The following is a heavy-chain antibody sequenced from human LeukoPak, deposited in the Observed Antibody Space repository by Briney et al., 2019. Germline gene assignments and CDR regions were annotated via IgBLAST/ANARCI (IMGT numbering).Heavy chain of an antibody. Sequence: GGSLRLSCAASGFTVSSNDMSWVRQAPGKGLEWVSSISSSGGNTYYADSVKGRFTISRDNSKNTLYLQLNSLRAEDTAVYYCAKDPLAVAGRSNWYFDLWGRGTLVTVSS. CDR2: ISSSGGNT. D-gene: IGHD6-19*01. CDR1: GFTVSSND. V-gene: IGHV3-23*01. J-gene: IGHJ2*01. CDR3: AKDPLAVAGRSNWYFDL.